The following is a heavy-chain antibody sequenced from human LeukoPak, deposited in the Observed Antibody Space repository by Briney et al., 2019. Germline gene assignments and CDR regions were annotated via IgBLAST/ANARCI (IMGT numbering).Heavy chain of an antibody. D-gene: IGHD3-22*01. J-gene: IGHJ4*02. Sequence: GGSLGLSCAASGFTFSSYWMHWVRQAPGKGLVWVSRINSDGSTTTYADSVKGRFTISRDNAKDTLYLQMTSLRAEDTAVYYCARATYYYDSSGYRAIYYFDYWGQGTLVTVSS. CDR1: GFTFSSYW. V-gene: IGHV3-74*01. CDR2: INSDGSTT. CDR3: ARATYYYDSSGYRAIYYFDY.